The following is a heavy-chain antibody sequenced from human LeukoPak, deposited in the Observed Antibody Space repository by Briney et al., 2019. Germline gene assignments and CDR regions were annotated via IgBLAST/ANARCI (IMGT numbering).Heavy chain of an antibody. D-gene: IGHD2-15*01. J-gene: IGHJ4*02. CDR3: ARGRRDFDY. CDR1: GYSISSGYY. CDR2: IYHSGST. V-gene: IGHV4-38-2*02. Sequence: SETLSLTCTVSGYSISSGYYWGWIRQPPGKGLEWIGSIYHSGSTYYNPSLKSRVTISVDTSKNHFSLKLSSVTAADTAVYYCARGRRDFDYWGQGTLVTVSS.